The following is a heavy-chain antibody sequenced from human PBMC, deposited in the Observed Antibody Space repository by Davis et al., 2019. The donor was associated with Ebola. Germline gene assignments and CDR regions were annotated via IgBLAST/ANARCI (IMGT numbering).Heavy chain of an antibody. CDR2: INPNSGNT. J-gene: IGHJ6*02. Sequence: ASVKVSCKTSGYTFTSYEINWVRQATGQGLEWMGWINPNSGNTGSGQKFQDRVTITRDTSMSTVYLEVSSLRSEDTAVYYCARGGGKRYADYYYGLDVWGQGTTVTVSS. V-gene: IGHV1-8*01. CDR1: GYTFTSYE. CDR3: ARGGGKRYADYYYGLDV. D-gene: IGHD3-16*01.